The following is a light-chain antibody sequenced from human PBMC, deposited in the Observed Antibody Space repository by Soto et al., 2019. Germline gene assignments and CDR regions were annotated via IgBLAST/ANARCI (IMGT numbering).Light chain of an antibody. V-gene: IGLV1-47*01. J-gene: IGLJ3*02. CDR2: RNT. Sequence: QSVLTQPPSVSGTPGQGVIISCSGSSSNIGSNYVYWYQQFPGTAPKLLIFRNTQRPSGVPDRFSGSKSGTSASLAISGLRSEDEADYYCAAWDDSVSGWVFGGGTKVTVL. CDR3: AAWDDSVSGWV. CDR1: SSNIGSNY.